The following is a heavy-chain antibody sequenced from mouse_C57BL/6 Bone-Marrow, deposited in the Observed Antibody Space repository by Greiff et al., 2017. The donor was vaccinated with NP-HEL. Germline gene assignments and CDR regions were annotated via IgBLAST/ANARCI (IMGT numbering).Heavy chain of an antibody. CDR1: GYAFTNYL. CDR2: INPGSGGT. Sequence: QVQLQQSGAELVRPGTSVKVSCKASGYAFTNYLIEWVKQRPGQGLEWIGVINPGSGGTNYNEKFKGKATLTADKSSSTAYMQLSSLTSEDSAVYFCAREGDDGYLTWFAYWGQGTLVTVSA. CDR3: AREGDDGYLTWFAY. J-gene: IGHJ3*01. D-gene: IGHD2-3*01. V-gene: IGHV1-54*01.